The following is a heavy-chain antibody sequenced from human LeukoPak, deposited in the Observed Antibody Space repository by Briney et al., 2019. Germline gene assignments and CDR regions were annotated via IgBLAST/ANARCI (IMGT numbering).Heavy chain of an antibody. V-gene: IGHV3-20*04. CDR3: ARDPTDGYSGYDSWFDP. Sequence: GGSLRLSCAASGFTFDDYGMSWVRQAPGKGLEWVSGINWNGGSTGYAYPVKVRVTISRDNAKNSLYLQMNSLRAEDTALYYCARDPTDGYSGYDSWFDPWGQGTLVTVSS. CDR1: GFTFDDYG. J-gene: IGHJ5*02. D-gene: IGHD5-12*01. CDR2: INWNGGST.